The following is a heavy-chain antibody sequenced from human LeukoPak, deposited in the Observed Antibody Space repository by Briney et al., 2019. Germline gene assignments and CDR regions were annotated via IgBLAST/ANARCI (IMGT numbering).Heavy chain of an antibody. J-gene: IGHJ6*02. CDR2: ISYDGSNK. Sequence: GGSLRLSCAASGFTFSSYGMHWVRQAPGKGLEWVAVISYDGSNKYYADSVKGRFTISRDNSKNTLYLQMNSLRAEDTAVYYCAKEGRIVGARYYYYGMDVWGQGTTVTVSS. CDR3: AKEGRIVGARYYYYGMDV. CDR1: GFTFSSYG. V-gene: IGHV3-30*18. D-gene: IGHD1-26*01.